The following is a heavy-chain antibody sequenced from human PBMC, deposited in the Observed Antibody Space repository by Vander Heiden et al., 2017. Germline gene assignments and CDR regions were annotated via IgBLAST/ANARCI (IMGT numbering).Heavy chain of an antibody. CDR2: ILSDASSQ. CDR1: GFTLKEYA. D-gene: IGHD3-9*01. V-gene: IGHV3-30*18. Sequence: VQLVASGGGLVQPGWSPRLPCAAAGFTLKEYAMLWGRQGQGKGLEWVAVILSDASSQDYIVSVRCRITSSRDNSKISLYLQMIRLSPADTALYSCAKAPAIYYSILTGFMGSFDIRGQGTLVSVSS. CDR3: AKAPAIYYSILTGFMGSFDI. J-gene: IGHJ3*02.